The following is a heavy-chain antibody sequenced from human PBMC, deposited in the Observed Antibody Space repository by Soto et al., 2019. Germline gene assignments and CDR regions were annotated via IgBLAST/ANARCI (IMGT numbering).Heavy chain of an antibody. V-gene: IGHV1-46*03. D-gene: IGHD2-21*02. CDR2: MNPSGGST. CDR3: ARAGLFCGGDCYPPLYYYYGMDV. CDR1: GYTFTSYY. Sequence: GASVKVSCKASGYTFTSYYMHRVRQAAGQGLEWMGIMNPSGGSTSYAQKFQGRVTMTRDTSTSTVYMELSSLRSEDTAVYYCARAGLFCGGDCYPPLYYYYGMDVWGQGTTVTVS. J-gene: IGHJ6*02.